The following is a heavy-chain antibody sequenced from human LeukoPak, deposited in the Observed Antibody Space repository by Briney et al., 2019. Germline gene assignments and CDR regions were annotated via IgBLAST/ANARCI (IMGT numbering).Heavy chain of an antibody. D-gene: IGHD2-15*01. CDR1: GGSFSGYY. CDR2: INHSGST. CDR3: ASSCSGGSCSTPTRLDY. V-gene: IGHV4-34*01. J-gene: IGHJ4*02. Sequence: SETLSLTCAVYGGSFSGYYLSWIRQPPGKGLEWIGEINHSGSTNYNPSLKSRVTMSVDTSKNQFSLKLSSVTAADTAVYYCASSCSGGSCSTPTRLDYWGQGTLVTVSS.